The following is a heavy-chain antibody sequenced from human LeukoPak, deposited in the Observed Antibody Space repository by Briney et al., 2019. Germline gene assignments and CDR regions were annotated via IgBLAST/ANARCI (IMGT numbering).Heavy chain of an antibody. CDR3: ARVGSGGAPTFDY. D-gene: IGHD1-26*01. CDR1: GGSFSGYY. CDR2: INHSGST. J-gene: IGHJ4*02. Sequence: SETLSLTCAVYGGSFSGYYWSWIRQPPGKGLEWIGEINHSGSTNYNPSLKSRVTISVDTSKNQFSLKLSSVTAADTAVYYCARVGSGGAPTFDYWGQGTLVTVSS. V-gene: IGHV4-34*01.